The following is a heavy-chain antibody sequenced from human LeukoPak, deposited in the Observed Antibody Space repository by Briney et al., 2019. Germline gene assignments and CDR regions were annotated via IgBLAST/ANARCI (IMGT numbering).Heavy chain of an antibody. D-gene: IGHD6-6*01. CDR2: ISSSGSTI. V-gene: IGHV3-11*01. CDR1: GFTFSDYY. J-gene: IGHJ6*03. Sequence: GGSLRLSCAASGFTFSDYYMSWIRQAPGKGLEWVSYISSSGSTIYYADSVKGRFTISRDNAKNSLYLQMNSLRAEDTAVYYCARDESIAARRGGYYYYYMDVWGKGTTVTVSS. CDR3: ARDESIAARRGGYYYYYMDV.